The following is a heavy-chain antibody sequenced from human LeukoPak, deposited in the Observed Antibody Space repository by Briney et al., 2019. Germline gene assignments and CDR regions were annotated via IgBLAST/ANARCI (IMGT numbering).Heavy chain of an antibody. CDR3: ARGGSYVWGSYRLKSWFDP. V-gene: IGHV1-18*01. D-gene: IGHD3-16*02. CDR1: GYTFISYG. Sequence: RASVKVSCKASGYTFISYGISWVRQAPGQGLEYMGWISAYNGNTNYAQKVQGRVTMTTDTSTNTAYMELRSLRSDDTAVYYCARGGSYVWGSYRLKSWFDPWGQGTLVTVSS. CDR2: ISAYNGNT. J-gene: IGHJ5*02.